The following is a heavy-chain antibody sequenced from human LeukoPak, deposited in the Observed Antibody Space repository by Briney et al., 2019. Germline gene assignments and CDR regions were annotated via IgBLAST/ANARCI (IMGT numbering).Heavy chain of an antibody. D-gene: IGHD3-10*01. V-gene: IGHV4-34*01. J-gene: IGHJ4*02. Sequence: GSLRLSCAASGFTFSSYSMNWIRQPPGKGLEWIGEINHSGSTNYNPSLKSRVTISVDTSKNQFSLKLSSVTAADTAVYYCARHNSYYYGSGSFDYWGQGTLVTVSS. CDR3: ARHNSYYYGSGSFDY. CDR2: INHSGST. CDR1: GFTFSSYS.